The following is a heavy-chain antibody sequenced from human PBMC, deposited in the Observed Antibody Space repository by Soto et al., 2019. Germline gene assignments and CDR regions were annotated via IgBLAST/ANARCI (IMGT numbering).Heavy chain of an antibody. CDR1: GGSISSGGYY. Sequence: PSETLSLTCTVSGGSISSGGYYWSWIRQHPGKGLEWIGYIYYSGSTYYNPSLKSRVTISVDTSKNQFSLKLSSVTAADTAVYYCPRGGGGVQYYYYGMDVWGQGTTVTVYS. D-gene: IGHD3-16*01. V-gene: IGHV4-31*03. J-gene: IGHJ6*02. CDR3: PRGGGGVQYYYYGMDV. CDR2: IYYSGST.